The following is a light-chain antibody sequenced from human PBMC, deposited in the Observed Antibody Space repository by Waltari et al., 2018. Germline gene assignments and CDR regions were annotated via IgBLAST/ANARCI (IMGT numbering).Light chain of an antibody. CDR2: GAS. CDR3: EQCYVTPRT. V-gene: IGKV1-39*01. CDR1: PGVNNH. J-gene: IGKJ2*01. Sequence: DIQMTQSPSSLSASVGDRVTITCRAGPGVNNHLHGYQQKAGKAPKLLIYGASSLHSGVPSRFSGGGSGTDFTLTISGLQAEDFATYYCEQCYVTPRTFGQGTKLEI.